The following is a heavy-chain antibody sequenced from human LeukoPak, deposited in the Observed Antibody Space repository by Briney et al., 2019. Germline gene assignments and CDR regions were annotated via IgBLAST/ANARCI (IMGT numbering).Heavy chain of an antibody. CDR3: AREAQGSSYDLDY. V-gene: IGHV3-48*01. CDR1: GFAFSTYS. J-gene: IGHJ4*02. CDR2: TSNSGSTI. D-gene: IGHD6-19*01. Sequence: GGSLRLSCAASGFAFSTYSMNWVRQAPGKGLEWASYTSNSGSTIYYADSVRGRFTISRDNAKKSLYLQMNSLRAEDTAVYYCAREAQGSSYDLDYWGQGTLVTVSS.